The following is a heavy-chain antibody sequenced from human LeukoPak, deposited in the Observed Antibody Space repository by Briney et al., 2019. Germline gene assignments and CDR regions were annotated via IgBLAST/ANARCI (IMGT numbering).Heavy chain of an antibody. CDR1: GFTFSSYW. J-gene: IGHJ4*02. V-gene: IGHV3-7*03. CDR3: AGRTPGAYFDY. Sequence: GGSLRPSCAASGFTFSSYWMSWVRQAPGKGLEWVANIKQEGSEKYYADSVKGRSTISRDNAKNTLYLQMNSLRAEDTAVYYCAGRTPGAYFDYWGQGTLVTVSS. D-gene: IGHD4-17*01. CDR2: IKQEGSEK.